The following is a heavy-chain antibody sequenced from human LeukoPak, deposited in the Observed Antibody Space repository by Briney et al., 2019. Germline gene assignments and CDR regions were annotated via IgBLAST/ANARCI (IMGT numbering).Heavy chain of an antibody. CDR1: GFTFSRSN. CDR3: ARDPVPGMDV. V-gene: IGHV3-48*02. Sequence: GGSLRLSCAASGFTFSRSNMNWVRQAPGKGLEWVSYIGSSSRSIYYADSVKGRFTISRDDAKNSLYLQMNSLRDEDTAVYYCARDPVPGMDVWGQGNTVSASS. D-gene: IGHD3-10*01. J-gene: IGHJ6*02. CDR2: IGSSSRSI.